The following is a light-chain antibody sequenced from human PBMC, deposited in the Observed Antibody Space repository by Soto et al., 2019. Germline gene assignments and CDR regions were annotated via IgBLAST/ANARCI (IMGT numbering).Light chain of an antibody. CDR1: SSDVGAYNY. CDR3: SSKRDSSTLFV. J-gene: IGLJ1*01. CDR2: EVT. Sequence: QSALTQPASLSVSPGQSITISFTGTSSDVGAYNYVSWYQHHPGKVPKLLIYEVTNRPSGVSDRFSGSKSGNTASLTISGLQAEDEADYYCSSKRDSSTLFVFGTGTKVTVL. V-gene: IGLV2-14*01.